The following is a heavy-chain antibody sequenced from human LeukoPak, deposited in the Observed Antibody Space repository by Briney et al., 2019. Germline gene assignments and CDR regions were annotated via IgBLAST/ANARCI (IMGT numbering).Heavy chain of an antibody. CDR1: GGSISSYY. CDR2: IYTTGNT. Sequence: PSETLSLTCSVSGGSISSYYWSWIRQPAGKGREWIGRIYTTGNTDYNPSLKSRVTMPVDTSKNQFSLNLSSVTAADTAVYYCARDARGWSGFDYWGQGTLVTVSS. CDR3: ARDARGWSGFDY. J-gene: IGHJ4*02. V-gene: IGHV4-4*07. D-gene: IGHD3-3*01.